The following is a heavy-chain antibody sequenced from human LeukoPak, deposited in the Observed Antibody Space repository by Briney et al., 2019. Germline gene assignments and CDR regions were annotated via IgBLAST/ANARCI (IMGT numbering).Heavy chain of an antibody. CDR2: IIPIFGTA. CDR3: ARVFGAVEGAGQFRLPLYFDY. D-gene: IGHD3-10*01. V-gene: IGHV1-69*13. J-gene: IGHJ4*02. CDR1: GGTFSSYA. Sequence: ASVKVSCKASGGTFSSYATSWVRQAPGQGLEWMGGIIPIFGTANYAQKFQGRVTITADESTSTAYMELSSLRSEDTAVYYCARVFGAVEGAGQFRLPLYFDYWGQGTLVTVSS.